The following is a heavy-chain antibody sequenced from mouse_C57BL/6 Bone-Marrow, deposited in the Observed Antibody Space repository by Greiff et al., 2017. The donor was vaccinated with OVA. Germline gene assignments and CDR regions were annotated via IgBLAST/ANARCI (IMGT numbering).Heavy chain of an antibody. Sequence: QVQLQQPGAELVKPGASVKLSCKASGYTFTSYWMQWVKQRPGQGLEWIGEIDPSDSYTNYTQKFKGKATLTVDTSSSTAYMQLSSLTSEDSAVYYCARRVWFFDYWGQGTTLTVSS. D-gene: IGHD2-10*02. V-gene: IGHV1-50*01. CDR1: GYTFTSYW. J-gene: IGHJ2*01. CDR3: ARRVWFFDY. CDR2: IDPSDSYT.